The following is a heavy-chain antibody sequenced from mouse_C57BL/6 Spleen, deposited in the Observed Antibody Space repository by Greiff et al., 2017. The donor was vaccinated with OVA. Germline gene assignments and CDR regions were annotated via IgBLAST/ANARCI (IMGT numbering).Heavy chain of an antibody. CDR3: ARGQAMDY. V-gene: IGHV5-17*01. J-gene: IGHJ4*01. CDR1: GFTFSDYG. CDR2: ISSGSSTI. D-gene: IGHD6-1*01. Sequence: EVHLVESGGGLVKPGGSLKLSCAASGFTFSDYGMHWVRQAPEKGLEWVAYISSGSSTIYYADTVQGRFTITRDDAKHTLFLQMTSLRSEDTAMYYCARGQAMDYWGQGTSVTVSS.